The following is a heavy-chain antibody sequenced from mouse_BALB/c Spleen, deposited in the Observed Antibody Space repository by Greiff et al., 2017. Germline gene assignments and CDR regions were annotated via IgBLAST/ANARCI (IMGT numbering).Heavy chain of an antibody. J-gene: IGHJ4*01. CDR3: TRMDY. CDR2: IRLKSNNYAT. Sequence: EVKLEESGGGLVQPGGSMKLSCVASGFTFSNYWMNWVRQSPEKGLEWVAEIRLKSNNYATHYAESVKGRFTISRDDSKSSVYLQMNNLRAEDTGIYYCTRMDYWGQGTSVTVSS. CDR1: GFTFSNYW. V-gene: IGHV6-6*02.